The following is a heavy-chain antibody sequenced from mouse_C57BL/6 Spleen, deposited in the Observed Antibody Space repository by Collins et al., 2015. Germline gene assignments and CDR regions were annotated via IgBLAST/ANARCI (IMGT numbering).Heavy chain of an antibody. D-gene: IGHD2-3*01. CDR1: GFSLSTS. J-gene: IGHJ2*01. CDR3: ARSVYDGYLDY. CDR2: IYWDDDK. Sequence: QVTLKESGPGILQSSQTLSLTCSFSGFSLSTSGKGLEWLAHIYWDDDKRYNPPLKSRLTISKDTSRNQVFLKITSVDTADTATYYCARSVYDGYLDYWGQGTTLTVSS. V-gene: IGHV8-12*01.